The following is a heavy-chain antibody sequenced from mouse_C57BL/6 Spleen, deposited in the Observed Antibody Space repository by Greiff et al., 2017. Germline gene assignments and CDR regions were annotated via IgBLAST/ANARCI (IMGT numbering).Heavy chain of an antibody. V-gene: IGHV1-81*01. Sequence: VQLQQSGAELARPGASVKLSCKASGYTFTSYGISWVKQRTGQGLEWIGEIYPRSGNTYYNEKFKGKATLTADKSSSTAYMELRSLTSEDSAVYFCALLLPFAYWGQGALVTVSA. D-gene: IGHD1-1*01. J-gene: IGHJ3*01. CDR2: IYPRSGNT. CDR1: GYTFTSYG. CDR3: ALLLPFAY.